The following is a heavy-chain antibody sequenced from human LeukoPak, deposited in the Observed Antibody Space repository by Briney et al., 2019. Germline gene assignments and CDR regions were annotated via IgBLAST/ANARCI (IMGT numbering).Heavy chain of an antibody. J-gene: IGHJ4*02. CDR2: IYYSANA. CDR1: GGSITSYY. D-gene: IGHD6-6*01. CDR3: ARRRLIAARGDPFDY. Sequence: PSETLSLTCSVSGGSITSYYWSWVRQPPGKGLEWIGFIYYSANAYYNPSLKSRVTISVDTSKNQFSLKLSSVTAADTAVYYCARRRLIAARGDPFDYWGQGTLVTVSS. V-gene: IGHV4-59*08.